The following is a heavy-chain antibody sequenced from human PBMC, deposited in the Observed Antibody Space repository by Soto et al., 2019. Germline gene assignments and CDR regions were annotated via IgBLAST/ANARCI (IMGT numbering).Heavy chain of an antibody. CDR2: IIPIFGTA. CDR1: GGTFSSYA. CDR3: ARVSTGYGGNSGWFN. Sequence: GASVKVSCKASGGTFSSYAISWVRQAPGQGLEWMGGIIPIFGTANYAQKFQGRVTITADESTSTAYMELSSLRSEDTAVYYCARVSTGYGGNSGWFNWGQGTLVTVSS. J-gene: IGHJ4*02. V-gene: IGHV1-69*13. D-gene: IGHD4-17*01.